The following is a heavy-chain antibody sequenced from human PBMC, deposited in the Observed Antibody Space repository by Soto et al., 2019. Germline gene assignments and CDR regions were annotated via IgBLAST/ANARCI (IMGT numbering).Heavy chain of an antibody. CDR3: AKDAERRITMIVVVTYFDY. CDR2: MNPNSGNT. D-gene: IGHD3-22*01. Sequence: ASVKVSCKASGYTFTSYDINWVRQATGQGLEWMGWMNPNSGNTGYAQKFQGRVTMTRNTSISTAYMELNSLRAEDTAVYYCAKDAERRITMIVVVTYFDYWGQGTLVTVSS. V-gene: IGHV1-8*01. CDR1: GYTFTSYD. J-gene: IGHJ4*02.